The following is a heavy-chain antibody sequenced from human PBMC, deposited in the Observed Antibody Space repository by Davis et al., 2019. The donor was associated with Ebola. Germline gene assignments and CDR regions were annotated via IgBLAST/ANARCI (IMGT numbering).Heavy chain of an antibody. J-gene: IGHJ4*02. CDR1: GYTFTSYG. Sequence: ASVKVSCKASGYTFTSYGITWVRQPPGQGLEWMGCISAHNGNTNYAQNVQGRVTMTTDTSTNTAYMEVGSLRSDDTAVYYCARAQFPTTSDHWGQGTLVTVSS. CDR2: ISAHNGNT. CDR3: ARAQFPTTSDH. V-gene: IGHV1-18*04. D-gene: IGHD1-1*01.